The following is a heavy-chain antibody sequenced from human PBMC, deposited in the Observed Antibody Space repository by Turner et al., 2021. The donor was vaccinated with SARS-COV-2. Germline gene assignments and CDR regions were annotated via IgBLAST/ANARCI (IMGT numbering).Heavy chain of an antibody. J-gene: IGHJ4*02. D-gene: IGHD3-22*01. CDR3: ARHHYYDSSGYYLPPFDD. CDR1: GGSVSSSRYY. Sequence: QLQLQESGPGLVKHSETLSPTCTVSGGSVSSSRYYWGWILQPPGKGLGWIGSIYYSGRANYNPSLKSRITISVETSKNQFSLKLGSVTDADTAVYYCARHHYYDSSGYYLPPFDDWGQGTLVTVSS. CDR2: IYYSGRA. V-gene: IGHV4-39*01.